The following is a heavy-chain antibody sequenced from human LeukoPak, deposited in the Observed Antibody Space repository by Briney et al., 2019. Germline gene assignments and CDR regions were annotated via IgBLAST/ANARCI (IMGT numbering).Heavy chain of an antibody. CDR3: ARGRSGSLYFDY. CDR2: MNPNSGNT. Sequence: ASVKVSCKASGYTFTSYDINWVRQATGQGLEWMGWMNPNSGNTGYAQKFQGRVTMTRNTSISTAYMELSSLRSEDTAVYYCARGRSGSLYFDYWGQGTLVTVSS. D-gene: IGHD3-10*01. CDR1: GYTFTSYD. J-gene: IGHJ4*02. V-gene: IGHV1-8*01.